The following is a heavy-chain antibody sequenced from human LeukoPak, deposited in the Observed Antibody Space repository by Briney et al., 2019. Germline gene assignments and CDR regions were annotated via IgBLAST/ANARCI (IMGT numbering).Heavy chain of an antibody. D-gene: IGHD6-6*01. CDR3: ARHVGYSSSPPFDY. CDR1: GGSISSYY. J-gene: IGHJ4*02. V-gene: IGHV4-59*08. Sequence: SETLSLTCTVSGGSISSYYWSWIRQPPGKGLEWIGYIYYSGSTNYTPSLKSRVTMSVDTSKNQFSLKLSSVTAADTAVYYCARHVGYSSSPPFDYWGQGTLVTVSS. CDR2: IYYSGST.